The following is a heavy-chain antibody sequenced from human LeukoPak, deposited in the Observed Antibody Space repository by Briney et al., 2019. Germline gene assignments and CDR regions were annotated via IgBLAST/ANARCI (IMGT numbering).Heavy chain of an antibody. Sequence: PGGTLRLSCAASGFTFSSHWMHWVRQAPGKGLVLVSRINSDGSSTTYSDPVTGRFSIPRYNAKNTLYLQMNSLRAEDPAVYYCARDFYCSGGSCSSGMDVWGQGTTVTVSS. D-gene: IGHD2-15*01. V-gene: IGHV3-74*01. CDR2: INSDGSST. CDR3: ARDFYCSGGSCSSGMDV. J-gene: IGHJ6*02. CDR1: GFTFSSHW.